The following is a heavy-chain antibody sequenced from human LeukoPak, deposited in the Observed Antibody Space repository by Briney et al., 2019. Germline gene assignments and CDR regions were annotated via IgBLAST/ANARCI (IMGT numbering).Heavy chain of an antibody. CDR2: ISSSSSYT. V-gene: IGHV3-11*06. CDR1: GITFSDYY. Sequence: PGGSLRLSCAASGITFSDYYMSWIRQAPGKGLEWVSYISSSSSYTNYADSVKGRFTISRDNAKNSLYLQMNSLRAEDTAVYYCARDPLWFGELGAFDIWGQGTMVTVSS. D-gene: IGHD3-10*01. CDR3: ARDPLWFGELGAFDI. J-gene: IGHJ3*02.